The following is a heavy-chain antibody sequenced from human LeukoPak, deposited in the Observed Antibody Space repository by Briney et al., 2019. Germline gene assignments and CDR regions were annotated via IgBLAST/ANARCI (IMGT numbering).Heavy chain of an antibody. J-gene: IGHJ4*02. V-gene: IGHV3-49*04. CDR1: GFTFGDHA. CDR2: IRSKAYGGTA. CDR3: TRSTYSSTYYVVFDS. Sequence: GGSLSLSCTASGFTFGDHAMSWVRQAPGKGLEWITFIRSKAYGGTAEYAASVRGRFSISRDDSKSIAYLQMNSLKTEDTAMYYCTRSTYSSTYYVVFDSWGQGTLVTVSS. D-gene: IGHD1-26*01.